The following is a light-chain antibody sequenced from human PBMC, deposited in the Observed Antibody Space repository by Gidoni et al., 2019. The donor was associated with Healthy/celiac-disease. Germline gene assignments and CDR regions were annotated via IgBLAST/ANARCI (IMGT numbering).Light chain of an antibody. J-gene: IGKJ2*03. V-gene: IGKV4-1*01. CDR1: QSVLYCSNNKNY. Sequence: DIVMTQSPDSLAVSLGERATINCKSSQSVLYCSNNKNYLAWYQQKPVQPPKLLIYWASTRESGVPDRFSGSGSGTDFTLTISSLQAEDVAVYYCQQYYSTPRSFGQGTKLEIK. CDR2: WAS. CDR3: QQYYSTPRS.